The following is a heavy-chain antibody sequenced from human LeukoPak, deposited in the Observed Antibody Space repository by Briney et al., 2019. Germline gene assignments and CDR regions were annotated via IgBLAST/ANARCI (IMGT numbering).Heavy chain of an antibody. Sequence: GGSLRLSCAASGFIFSSYAMSWVRQAPGKGLEWVSAISGSGGSTYYADSVKGRLTISRDNSKNTLYLQMNSLRAEDTAVYYCAKSGRRWELLRNYFDYWGQGTLVTVSS. CDR1: GFIFSSYA. V-gene: IGHV3-23*01. CDR3: AKSGRRWELLRNYFDY. CDR2: ISGSGGST. J-gene: IGHJ4*02. D-gene: IGHD1-26*01.